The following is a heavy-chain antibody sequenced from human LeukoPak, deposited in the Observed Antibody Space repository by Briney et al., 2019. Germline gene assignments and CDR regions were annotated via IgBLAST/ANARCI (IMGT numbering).Heavy chain of an antibody. J-gene: IGHJ5*02. CDR1: GFDLHTYE. CDR2: ITIGGHTK. Sequence: PGGSLRLSCAASGFDLHTYEMNWVRQAPGKGLEWIADITIGGHTKNYADSVKGRFTISRDSARTSLYLQMYSLRVEDTGVYFCARGDPHADLWGQGTLVTVSS. CDR3: ARGDPHADL. V-gene: IGHV3-48*03.